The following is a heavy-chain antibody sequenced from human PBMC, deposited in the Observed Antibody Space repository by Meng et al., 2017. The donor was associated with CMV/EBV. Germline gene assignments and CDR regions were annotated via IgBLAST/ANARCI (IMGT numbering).Heavy chain of an antibody. D-gene: IGHD1-26*01. CDR3: ARITVGAIDY. J-gene: IGHJ4*02. V-gene: IGHV3-53*01. CDR2: IYSGGST. CDR1: GFTVSSIC. Sequence: LSCAACGFTVSSICMRWVRRAPEKGLEWVSVIYSGGSTYYAGSVKGRFTISRDNSKNTLYLQMNSLRAEDTAVYYCARITVGAIDYWGQGPLVTVSS.